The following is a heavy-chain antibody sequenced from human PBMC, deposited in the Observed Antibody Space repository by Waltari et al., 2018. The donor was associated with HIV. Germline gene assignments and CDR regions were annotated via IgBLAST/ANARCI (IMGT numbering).Heavy chain of an antibody. J-gene: IGHJ4*02. CDR1: GGSFSGHY. V-gene: IGHV4-34*01. CDR3: ARVGWDCSGGSCHQYFDY. Sequence: QVQLQQWGAGLLKSSETLSLTCAVYGGSFSGHYWSWIRQTPGKGLEWIGEINPSGSTNYNPSLKSRLTKSVDTSKNQFSLRLSSVTATDTAVYYCARVGWDCSGGSCHQYFDYWGQGTLVTVSS. CDR2: INPSGST. D-gene: IGHD2-15*01.